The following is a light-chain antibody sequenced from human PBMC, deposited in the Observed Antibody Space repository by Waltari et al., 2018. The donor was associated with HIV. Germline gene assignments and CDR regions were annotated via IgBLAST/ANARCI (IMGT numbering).Light chain of an antibody. CDR1: SSIVGRYNL. V-gene: IGLV2-23*02. CDR3: CSYTGSNPFLL. J-gene: IGLJ2*01. CDR2: EVS. Sequence: QSDLTQPASVSGSPGQSITIPCTGTSSIVGRYNLVSWYQQHPGRAPKCMIYEVSKRASGVTNRFSGAKSGNTASLTISGLQAEDEADYYCCSYTGSNPFLLFGGGTKLTVL.